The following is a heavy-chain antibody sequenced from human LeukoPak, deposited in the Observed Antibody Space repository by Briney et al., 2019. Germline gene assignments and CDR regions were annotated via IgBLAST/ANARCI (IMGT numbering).Heavy chain of an antibody. CDR1: GYTLTELS. V-gene: IGHV1-24*01. CDR3: ATRLPYSSGWYY. D-gene: IGHD6-19*01. J-gene: IGHJ4*02. Sequence: ASVKVSCKVSGYTLTELSIHWVRQAPGKGLEWMGGFDPEDGEAIYAQKFQGRVTMTEDTSTDTAYMELSSLRSEDTAVYYCATRLPYSSGWYYWGQGTLVTVSS. CDR2: FDPEDGEA.